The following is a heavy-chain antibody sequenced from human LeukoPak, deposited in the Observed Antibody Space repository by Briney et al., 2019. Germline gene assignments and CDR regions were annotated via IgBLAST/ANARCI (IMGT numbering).Heavy chain of an antibody. V-gene: IGHV3-7*01. CDR3: ATTPMVSTMLF. CDR2: IKQDGSEK. J-gene: IGHJ4*02. Sequence: PGGSLRLSCAASGFTFSSYWMSWVRQAPGKGLEWVANIKQDGSEKYYVDSVKGRFTISRDNAKNSLYLQMNSLRAEDTAVYYCATTPMVSTMLFWGQGTLATVSS. CDR1: GFTFSSYW. D-gene: IGHD2-21*01.